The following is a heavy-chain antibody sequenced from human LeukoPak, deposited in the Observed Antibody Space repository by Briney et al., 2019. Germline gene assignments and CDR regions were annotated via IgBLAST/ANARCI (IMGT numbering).Heavy chain of an antibody. Sequence: PGGCPRLSCAPPGFTFSIYSMICLRQAPGKGLEWISYISNSSSAIYYAHSVKGRSTISRDHAKNSMYLQMESLRDEDTAVYYCVRDHCYSFDYWGQGTLVTVSS. V-gene: IGHV3-48*02. CDR3: VRDHCYSFDY. CDR2: ISNSSSAI. J-gene: IGHJ4*02. CDR1: GFTFSIYS. D-gene: IGHD2-21*02.